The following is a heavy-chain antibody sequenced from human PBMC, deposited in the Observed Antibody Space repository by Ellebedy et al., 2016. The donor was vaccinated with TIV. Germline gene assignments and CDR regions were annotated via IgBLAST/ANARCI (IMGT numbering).Heavy chain of an antibody. D-gene: IGHD3-16*01. Sequence: GGSLRLXCAASGFTFSSYSMNWVRQAPGKGLEWVSSISSSSSYIYYADSVKGRFTISRDNAKNSLYLQMNSLRAEDTAVYYCARDLGPWRDYYYYGMDVWGQGTTVTVPS. CDR3: ARDLGPWRDYYYYGMDV. CDR2: ISSSSSYI. J-gene: IGHJ6*02. CDR1: GFTFSSYS. V-gene: IGHV3-21*01.